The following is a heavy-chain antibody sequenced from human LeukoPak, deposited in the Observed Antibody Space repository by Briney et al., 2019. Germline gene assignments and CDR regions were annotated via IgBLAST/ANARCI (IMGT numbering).Heavy chain of an antibody. CDR1: GYTFTSYD. CDR2: MNPNSGNT. J-gene: IGHJ6*03. CDR3: ARGHYDFWSGYRFDYYMDV. Sequence: ASVKVSCKASGYTFTSYDINWVRQATGQGLEWMGWMNPNSGNTGYAQKFQGRVTMTRNTSISTAYMELGSLRSEDTAVYYCARGHYDFWSGYRFDYYMDVWGKGTTVTVSS. V-gene: IGHV1-8*01. D-gene: IGHD3-3*01.